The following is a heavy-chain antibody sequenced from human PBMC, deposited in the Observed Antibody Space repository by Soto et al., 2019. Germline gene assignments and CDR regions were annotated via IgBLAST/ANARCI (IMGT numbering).Heavy chain of an antibody. CDR3: AKARGYSSGWYYYYYGMDV. V-gene: IGHV3-23*01. D-gene: IGHD6-19*01. J-gene: IGHJ6*02. CDR1: GFTFSSYA. CDR2: ISGSGGST. Sequence: EVQLLESGGGLVQPGGSLRLSCAASGFTFSSYAMSWVRQAPGKGLEWVSAISGSGGSTYYADSVKGRFTISGDNSKNTLYLQMNSLRAEDTAVYYCAKARGYSSGWYYYYYGMDVWGQGTTVTVSS.